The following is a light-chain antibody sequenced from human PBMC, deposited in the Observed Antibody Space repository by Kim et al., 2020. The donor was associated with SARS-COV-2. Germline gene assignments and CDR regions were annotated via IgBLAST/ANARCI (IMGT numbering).Light chain of an antibody. V-gene: IGLV3-21*04. CDR3: QVWDSSSDHVG. Sequence: PGKTARSTGGGYDMVSKSGHWYQQKPGQALVLVSYNDSDRSSGIPERFSGSNAGNTASLTISRVEAGDDADYYCQVWDSSSDHVGFGGGTQLTVL. J-gene: IGLJ2*01. CDR1: DMVSKS. CDR2: NDS.